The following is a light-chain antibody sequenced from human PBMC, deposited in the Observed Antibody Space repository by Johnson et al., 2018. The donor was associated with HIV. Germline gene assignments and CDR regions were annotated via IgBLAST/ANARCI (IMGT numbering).Light chain of an antibody. CDR3: GTWDSSMVAPYV. Sequence: QSVLTQPPSVSAAPGQRVTISCSGSSSNIGNIYVSWYQQLPGTAPKLLIYDNNERPSGIPDRFSGSKSGTSATLGITGLQTGDAADYYSGTWDSSMVAPYVFGTGTKVTVL. CDR2: DNN. J-gene: IGLJ1*01. V-gene: IGLV1-51*01. CDR1: SSNIGNIY.